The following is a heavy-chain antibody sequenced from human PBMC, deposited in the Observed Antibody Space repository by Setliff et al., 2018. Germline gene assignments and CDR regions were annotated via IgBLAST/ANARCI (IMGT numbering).Heavy chain of an antibody. CDR3: VRVDMVLSNFDF. CDR1: GYTFTNYL. D-gene: IGHD3-10*01. J-gene: IGHJ4*02. CDR2: INAGNGHT. Sequence: ASVKVSCKASGYTFTNYLIHWVRQSPGQSPEWMGWINAGNGHTKFSQSFQGRLSISSDTSASTVYMDIHNLGSEDTAVYFCVRVDMVLSNFDFWGQGTLVTVSS. V-gene: IGHV1-3*01.